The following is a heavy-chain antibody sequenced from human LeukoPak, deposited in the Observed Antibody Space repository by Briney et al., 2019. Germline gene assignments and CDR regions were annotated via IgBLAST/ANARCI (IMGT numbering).Heavy chain of an antibody. CDR2: ISSSSSTI. CDR1: GFTFSSYS. Sequence: GGSLRLSCAAFGFTFSSYSMNWVRQAPGKGLEWVSYISSSSSTIYCADSVKGRFTISRDNAKNSLYLQMNSLRAEDTAVYYCARGVREKFLWGQGTLVTVSS. V-gene: IGHV3-48*01. D-gene: IGHD3-10*01. CDR3: ARGVREKFL. J-gene: IGHJ4*02.